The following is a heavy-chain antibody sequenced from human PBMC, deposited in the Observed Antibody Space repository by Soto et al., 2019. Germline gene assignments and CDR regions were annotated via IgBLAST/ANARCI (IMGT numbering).Heavy chain of an antibody. D-gene: IGHD2-2*01. J-gene: IGHJ5*02. V-gene: IGHV4-30-4*01. Sequence: SEPLSLTCTVSGGSISSGDYYWSWLRQPPGKDLERIGYIYYSGRTYYNPSLKSRVTISVDTSKNQLSRKLSSVTAADKAVYSCGGLPAGEGNWFDPWGDGTLGTVSS. CDR1: GGSISSGDYY. CDR3: GGLPAGEGNWFDP. CDR2: IYYSGRT.